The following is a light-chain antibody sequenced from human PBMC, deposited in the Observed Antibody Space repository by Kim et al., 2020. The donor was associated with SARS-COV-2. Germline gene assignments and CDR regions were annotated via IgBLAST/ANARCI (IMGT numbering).Light chain of an antibody. V-gene: IGKV3-20*01. CDR3: QHYDSSPLYT. CDR1: QSISSSY. J-gene: IGKJ2*01. CDR2: GTS. Sequence: PGERATLSCRASQSISSSYLAWYQQKPGQAPRLLICGTSSRATDVPDRFSGSGSGTDFTLTISRLEPEDFAVYYCQHYDSSPLYTFGQGTKLEI.